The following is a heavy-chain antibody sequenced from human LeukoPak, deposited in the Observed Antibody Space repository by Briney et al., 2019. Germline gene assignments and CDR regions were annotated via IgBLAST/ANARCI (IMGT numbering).Heavy chain of an antibody. Sequence: SETLSLTCAVYGGSFSGYYWSWIRQPPGKGLEWIGEINHSGSTNYNPSLKSRVTISVDTSKNQFSQKLSSVTAADTAVYYCAREGGPSSRFDYWGQGTLVTVSS. V-gene: IGHV4-34*01. CDR2: INHSGST. CDR3: AREGGPSSRFDY. J-gene: IGHJ4*02. CDR1: GGSFSGYY. D-gene: IGHD3-16*01.